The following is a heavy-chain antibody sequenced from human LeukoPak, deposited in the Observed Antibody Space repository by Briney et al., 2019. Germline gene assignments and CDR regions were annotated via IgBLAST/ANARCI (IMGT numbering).Heavy chain of an antibody. CDR2: ISAYNGNT. CDR1: GYTFTSDG. D-gene: IGHD1-26*01. J-gene: IGHJ4*02. Sequence: ASVKLSCKASGYTFTSDGISWVRQAPGQGLEWMGRISAYNGNTNYAQKLQGRVTMTTDTSTSTAYMELRSLRSDDTAVYYCARVSRGSYRYYFDYWGQGTLVTVSS. CDR3: ARVSRGSYRYYFDY. V-gene: IGHV1-18*01.